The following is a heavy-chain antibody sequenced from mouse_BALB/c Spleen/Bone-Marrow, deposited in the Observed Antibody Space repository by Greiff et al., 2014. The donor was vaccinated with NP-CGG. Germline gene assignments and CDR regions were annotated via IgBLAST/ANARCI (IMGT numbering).Heavy chain of an antibody. D-gene: IGHD2-3*01. CDR2: IYPGNVNT. Sequence: VQLVESGPELVKPGASVRISCKTSGYTFTSYYIHWVKQRPGQGLEWIGWIYPGNVNTKYNEKFKGKATLTADKSSSTAYMQLSSLTSEDSAVYFCARGVTTGGFAYWGQGTLVTVSA. J-gene: IGHJ3*01. CDR1: GYTFTSYY. V-gene: IGHV1S56*01. CDR3: ARGVTTGGFAY.